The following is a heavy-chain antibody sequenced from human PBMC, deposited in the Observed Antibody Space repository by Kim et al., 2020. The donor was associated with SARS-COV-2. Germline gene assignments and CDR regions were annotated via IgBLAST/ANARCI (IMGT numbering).Heavy chain of an antibody. V-gene: IGHV4-61*02. Sequence: SQTLSLTCTVSGGSISSGSYYWSWIRQPAGKGLEWIGRIYTSGSTNYNPSLKSRVTISVDTSKNQFSLKLSSVTAADTAVYYCARADRGLRPFDYWGQGTLVTVSS. D-gene: IGHD5-12*01. CDR2: IYTSGST. J-gene: IGHJ4*02. CDR1: GGSISSGSYY. CDR3: ARADRGLRPFDY.